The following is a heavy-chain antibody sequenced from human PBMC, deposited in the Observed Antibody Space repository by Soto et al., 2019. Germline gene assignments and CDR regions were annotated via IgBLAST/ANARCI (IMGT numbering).Heavy chain of an antibody. CDR3: AKTDSRQDYYHRRGYYTDY. D-gene: IGHD3-22*01. Sequence: PSETLSLTCTVSGGSISSYYWSWIRQPPGKGLEWIGYIYYSGSTNYNPSLKSRVTISVDTSKNQFSLKLSSVTAADTAVYYCAKTDSRQDYYHRRGYYTDYRGQGTLVTVSS. CDR1: GGSISSYY. CDR2: IYYSGST. V-gene: IGHV4-59*08. J-gene: IGHJ4*02.